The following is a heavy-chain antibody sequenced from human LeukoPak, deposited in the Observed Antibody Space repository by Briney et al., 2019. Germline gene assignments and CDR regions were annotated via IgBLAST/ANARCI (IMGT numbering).Heavy chain of an antibody. CDR1: GGSISSYY. Sequence: PSETLSLTCTVPGGSISSYYWSWIRQPPGKGLEWIGYIYYSGSTNYNPSLKSRVTISVDTSKNQFSLKLSSVTAADTAVYYCARVGRSGWLDWYFDLWGRGTLVTVSS. V-gene: IGHV4-59*01. CDR3: ARVGRSGWLDWYFDL. CDR2: IYYSGST. D-gene: IGHD6-19*01. J-gene: IGHJ2*01.